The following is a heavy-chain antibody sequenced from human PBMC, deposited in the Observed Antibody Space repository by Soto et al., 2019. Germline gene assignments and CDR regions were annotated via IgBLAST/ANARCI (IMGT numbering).Heavy chain of an antibody. CDR2: TYSSGNT. D-gene: IGHD6-6*01. CDR1: GGSLNSNSDY. J-gene: IGHJ6*02. Sequence: SETLSLTCTVSGGSLNSNSDYWGWIRQPPGKGLEWIGSTYSSGNTNYNPSLKSRVTISVDTSKKQLSLRLGSVTATDTAVYYCTRAPPAGRPYYYGVDVWGQGTTVTV. CDR3: TRAPPAGRPYYYGVDV. V-gene: IGHV4-39*01.